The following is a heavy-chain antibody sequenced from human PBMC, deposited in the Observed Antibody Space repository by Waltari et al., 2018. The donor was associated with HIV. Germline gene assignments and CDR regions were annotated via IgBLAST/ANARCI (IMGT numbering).Heavy chain of an antibody. J-gene: IGHJ4*02. CDR2: IIPILGIA. V-gene: IGHV1-69*04. CDR1: GGTFSSYA. CDR3: ARDKGWFGEFITHLLDY. Sequence: QVQLVQSGAEVKKPGSSVKVSCKASGGTFSSYAISWVRQAPGQGLEWMGRIIPILGIANYAQKFQGRVTITADKSTSTAYMELSSLRSEDTAVYYCARDKGWFGEFITHLLDYWGQGTLVTVSS. D-gene: IGHD3-10*01.